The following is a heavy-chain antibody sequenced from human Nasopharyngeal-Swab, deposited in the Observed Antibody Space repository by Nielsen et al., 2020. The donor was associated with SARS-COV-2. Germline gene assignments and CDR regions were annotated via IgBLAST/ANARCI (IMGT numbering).Heavy chain of an antibody. V-gene: IGHV3-21*01. J-gene: IGHJ6*02. Sequence: VRQAPGEGLEWVSSISSSSSYISYADSVKVRFTISRDNAKNSFSLQMNSLRAEDTAVYYCARDGLDYDFWSAYFMDVWGQGTTVTVSS. CDR3: ARDGLDYDFWSAYFMDV. D-gene: IGHD3-3*01. CDR2: ISSSSSYI.